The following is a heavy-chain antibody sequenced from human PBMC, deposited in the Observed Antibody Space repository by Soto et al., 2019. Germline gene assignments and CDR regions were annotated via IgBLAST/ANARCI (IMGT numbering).Heavy chain of an antibody. CDR1: GGSINNYY. CDR3: MKSGGGYVNSGYYGGDYDS. CDR2: ISYMGTT. D-gene: IGHD3-22*01. J-gene: IGHJ4*02. V-gene: IGHV4-59*01. Sequence: EPLSLTGTVSGGSINNYYWSWSRQAPGKGLQYIGYISYMGTTNYNPSLKSRVTISVDTSKNQFSLKLTSVTAADTALHYCMKSGGGYVNSGYYGGDYDSWGRGTLVTVSS.